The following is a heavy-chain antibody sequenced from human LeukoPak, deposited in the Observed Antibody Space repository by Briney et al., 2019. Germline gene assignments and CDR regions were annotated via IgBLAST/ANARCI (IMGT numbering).Heavy chain of an antibody. D-gene: IGHD6-13*01. CDR1: GGSISISYY. CDR2: IYHSGST. V-gene: IGHV4-39*07. J-gene: IGHJ5*02. Sequence: PSETLSLTCTVSGGSISISYYWGWIRQPPGKGLEWIGSIYHSGSTYYNPSLKSRVTISVDTSKNQFSLKLSSVTAADTAVYYCARDGPRAAAGYNWFDPWGQGTLVTVSS. CDR3: ARDGPRAAAGYNWFDP.